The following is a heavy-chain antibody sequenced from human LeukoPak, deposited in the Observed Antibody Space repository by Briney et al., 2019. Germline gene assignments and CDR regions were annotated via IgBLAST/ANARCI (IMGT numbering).Heavy chain of an antibody. V-gene: IGHV3-23*01. Sequence: GGSLRLSCAASGFTFSSYAISWVRQAPGKGLEWVSAISGSGGSTYYADSVKGRFTISRDNSKNTLYLQMNSLRAEDTAVYYCAKIRSLSNWFDPWGQGTLVTVSS. J-gene: IGHJ5*02. CDR1: GFTFSSYA. CDR2: ISGSGGST. CDR3: AKIRSLSNWFDP.